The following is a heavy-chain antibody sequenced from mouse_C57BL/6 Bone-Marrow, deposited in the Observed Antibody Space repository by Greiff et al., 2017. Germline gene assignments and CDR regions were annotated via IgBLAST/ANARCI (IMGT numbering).Heavy chain of an antibody. CDR1: GYSFTGYF. V-gene: IGHV1-20*01. CDR3: ASTAQASYYAMDY. J-gene: IGHJ4*01. D-gene: IGHD3-2*02. CDR2: INPYNGDT. Sequence: LVESGPELVKPGDSVKISCKASGYSFTGYFMNWVMQSHGKSLEWIGRINPYNGDTFYNQKFKGKATLTVDKSSSTAHMELRSLTSEDSAVYYCASTAQASYYAMDYWGQGTSVTVSS.